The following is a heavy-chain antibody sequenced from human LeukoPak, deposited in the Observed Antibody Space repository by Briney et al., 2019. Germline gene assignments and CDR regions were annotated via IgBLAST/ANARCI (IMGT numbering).Heavy chain of an antibody. J-gene: IGHJ4*02. CDR2: IDEDGNEK. D-gene: IGHD3-16*01. V-gene: IGHV3-7*01. Sequence: PGGSLRLSCAGSGFSFRSFWMSWVRQAPGKWLEWVANIDEDGNEKNYVDFVKGRFTISRDNAKNSLYLQMNSLRVEDTAVYYCASGGHIDYCGQGTLVTVSS. CDR3: ASGGHIDY. CDR1: GFSFRSFW.